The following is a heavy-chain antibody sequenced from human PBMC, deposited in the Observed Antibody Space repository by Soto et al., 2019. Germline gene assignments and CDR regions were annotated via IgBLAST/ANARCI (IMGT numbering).Heavy chain of an antibody. CDR2: ISRSSGTT. J-gene: IGHJ1*01. D-gene: IGHD3-22*01. CDR1: GFTFSSYS. V-gene: IGHV3-48*02. Sequence: AGSLRLSCAASGFTFSSYSMNWVRQAPGKGLEWVSYISRSSGTTYYADSVEGRFTISRDNAKNSLYLQMNSLRDEDTAVYYYAGDYDYYDSSGYYPDYFQHWGQGTVVRVSS. CDR3: AGDYDYYDSSGYYPDYFQH.